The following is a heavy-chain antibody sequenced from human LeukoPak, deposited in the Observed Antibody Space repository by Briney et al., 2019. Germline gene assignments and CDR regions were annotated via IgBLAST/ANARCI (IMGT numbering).Heavy chain of an antibody. J-gene: IGHJ4*02. CDR2: ISSGASTI. CDR3: ARDQGDY. Sequence: PGGSLRLFCAASGFTFNTYRMNWVRQAPGKGLEWVSYISSGASTIYYADSVKGRFTISRDNAKNSLYLQMNSLRVEDTAVYYCARDQGDYWGQGTLVTVPS. V-gene: IGHV3-48*01. CDR1: GFTFNTYR.